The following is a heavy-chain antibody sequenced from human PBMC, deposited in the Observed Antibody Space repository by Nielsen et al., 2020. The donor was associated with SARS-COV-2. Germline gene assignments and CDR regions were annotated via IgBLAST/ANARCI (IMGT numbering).Heavy chain of an antibody. CDR2: IIPKFHAP. CDR3: ARDRGDYGFDAFGI. J-gene: IGHJ3*02. D-gene: IGHD4-17*01. V-gene: IGHV1-69*13. Sequence: SVKVSCKASGDSFSTHAISWVRQAPGQGLEWMGGIIPKFHAPSYAQKFQGRVTISADESTSTAYMDLSSPGSDDTALYYCARDRGDYGFDAFGIWGQGTMVTVSS. CDR1: GDSFSTHA.